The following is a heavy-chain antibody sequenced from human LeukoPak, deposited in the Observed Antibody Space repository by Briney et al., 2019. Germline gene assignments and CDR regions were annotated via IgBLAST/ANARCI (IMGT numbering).Heavy chain of an antibody. D-gene: IGHD6-13*01. CDR3: TSLRWSR. Sequence: GGSQRLPCSASGYIQNRSDAHGLRQASGKGLEWVGRIRSKANSYATAYAASVKGRFTISRDDSKNTAYLQMNSLKTEDTAVYNCTSLRWSRWVQGTLVTVSS. CDR1: GYIQNRSD. V-gene: IGHV3-73*01. J-gene: IGHJ4*02. CDR2: IRSKANSYAT.